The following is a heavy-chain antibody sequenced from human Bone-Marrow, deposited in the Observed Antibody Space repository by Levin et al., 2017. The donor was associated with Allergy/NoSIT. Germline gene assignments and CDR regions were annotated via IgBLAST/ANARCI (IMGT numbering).Heavy chain of an antibody. Sequence: GESLKISCAASGFTFSSYAMSWVRQAPGKGLEWVSAISGSGGSTYYADSVKGRFTISRDNSKNTLYLQMNSLRAEDTAVYYCAKDVQSVYYYYYMDVWGKGTTVTVSS. CDR3: AKDVQSVYYYYYMDV. V-gene: IGHV3-23*01. J-gene: IGHJ6*03. D-gene: IGHD3-10*02. CDR1: GFTFSSYA. CDR2: ISGSGGST.